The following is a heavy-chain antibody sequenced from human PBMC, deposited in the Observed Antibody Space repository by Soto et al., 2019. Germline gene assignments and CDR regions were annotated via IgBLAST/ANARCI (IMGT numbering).Heavy chain of an antibody. D-gene: IGHD5-12*01. V-gene: IGHV3-74*01. CDR3: ARGNTGYGKFDS. J-gene: IGHJ4*02. Sequence: VGSLRLSCVASGFTFSNYWMHWVRQAPGKGLVWVSRIYTGESSTYYADSVKGRFTVSRDNAKNTLYLQLNSLRAEDTAVYFCARGNTGYGKFDSWGQRTLVTVSS. CDR1: GFTFSNYW. CDR2: IYTGESST.